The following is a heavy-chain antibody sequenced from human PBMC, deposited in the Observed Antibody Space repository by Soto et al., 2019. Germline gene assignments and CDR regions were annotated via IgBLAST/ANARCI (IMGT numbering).Heavy chain of an antibody. CDR2: IYHSGST. CDR3: AREGSGHSSPAYWYFDL. Sequence: QLQLQESGSGLVKPSQTLSLTCAVSGGSISSGGYSWSWIRQPPGKGLEWIGYIYHSGSTYYNPSLKIRVTISVDRSKNQFSLKLSAVTAADTAVYYCAREGSGHSSPAYWYFDLWGRGTLVTVSS. V-gene: IGHV4-30-2*01. CDR1: GGSISSGGYS. J-gene: IGHJ2*01. D-gene: IGHD3-10*01.